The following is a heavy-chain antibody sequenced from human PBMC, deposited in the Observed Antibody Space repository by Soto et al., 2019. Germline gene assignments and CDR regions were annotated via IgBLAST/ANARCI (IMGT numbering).Heavy chain of an antibody. J-gene: IGHJ3*02. Sequence: QEQLVESGGGVVQPGTSLRLSCAASGFSFRSYAMHWVRQAPGKGLEWVAVISYDGSEKYYADSVKGRFTISRDNSKNTLYLQMNSLRPEDTTVYYCAKSFGAIAATAFDIWGQGTMVTVSS. CDR3: AKSFGAIAATAFDI. D-gene: IGHD2-15*01. CDR1: GFSFRSYA. V-gene: IGHV3-30*18. CDR2: ISYDGSEK.